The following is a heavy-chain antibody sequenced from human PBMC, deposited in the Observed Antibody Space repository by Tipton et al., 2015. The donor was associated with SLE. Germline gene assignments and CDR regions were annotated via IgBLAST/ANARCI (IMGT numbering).Heavy chain of an antibody. J-gene: IGHJ4*02. D-gene: IGHD6-13*01. Sequence: VQLVQSGAEVKKPGESLRISCKGSGYTFTSYGITWVGQMPGKGLEWMGIIYPGDSDTRYSPSFQGQVTISADKSISTAYLQWSSLKASDTAMYYCARRGFIAVAGYDYWGQGTLVTVSS. CDR2: IYPGDSDT. CDR3: ARRGFIAVAGYDY. CDR1: GYTFTSYG. V-gene: IGHV5-51*01.